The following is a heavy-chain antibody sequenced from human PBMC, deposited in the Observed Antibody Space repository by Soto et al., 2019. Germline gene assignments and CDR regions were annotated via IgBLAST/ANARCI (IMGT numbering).Heavy chain of an antibody. CDR3: ARPIRHYDSSGYSLPLGY. CDR1: GGTFSSYA. Sequence: QVQLVQSGAEVKKPGSSVKVSCKASGGTFSSYAISWVRQAPGQGLEWMGGIIPIFGTANYAQKFQGRVKITADESTSTAYMERSSLRSEDTAVYYCARPIRHYDSSGYSLPLGYWGQGTLVTVSS. CDR2: IIPIFGTA. J-gene: IGHJ4*02. V-gene: IGHV1-69*01. D-gene: IGHD3-22*01.